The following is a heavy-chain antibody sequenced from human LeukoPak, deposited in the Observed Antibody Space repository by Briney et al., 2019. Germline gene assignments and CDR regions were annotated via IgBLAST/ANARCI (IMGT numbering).Heavy chain of an antibody. CDR3: AKGVVVAPDVTPFDY. Sequence: GGSLRLSCATSGFTFSNHDMNWVRQAPGKGLEWVSGISGRGASKYYADSVKGRFTISRDNSKNTLYLQMNSLRAEDTAVYYCAKGVVVAPDVTPFDYWGQGTLVTVSS. CDR2: ISGRGASK. D-gene: IGHD2-2*01. V-gene: IGHV3-23*01. J-gene: IGHJ4*02. CDR1: GFTFSNHD.